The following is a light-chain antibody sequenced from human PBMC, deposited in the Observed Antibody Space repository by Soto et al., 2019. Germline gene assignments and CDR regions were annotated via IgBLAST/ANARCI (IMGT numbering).Light chain of an antibody. J-gene: IGKJ3*01. Sequence: DIQMTQSPSSLSASVGDRVTITCRASQSISSYLNWYQQKPGKDPKLLIYAASSLQSGVPSRFSGSVSGTDFTLTISSLQPEDCATYYCQTSYSTPFTVGPGTKVDSK. V-gene: IGKV1-39*01. CDR2: AAS. CDR1: QSISSY. CDR3: QTSYSTPFT.